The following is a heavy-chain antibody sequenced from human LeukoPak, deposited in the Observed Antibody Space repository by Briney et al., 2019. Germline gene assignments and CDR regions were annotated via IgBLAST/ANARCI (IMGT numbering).Heavy chain of an antibody. CDR1: GYTFTTHD. V-gene: IGHV1-8*01. J-gene: IGHJ4*02. CDR2: MSPNSGDT. Sequence: ASVKVSCKASGYTFTTHDINWVRQAPGQGLEWLGWMSPNSGDTGYAQKFQGRVTMTSDSSISTAYMELSSLRSEDTAIYYCVRTPPNWGFDYWGQGTLVTVSS. D-gene: IGHD7-27*01. CDR3: VRTPPNWGFDY.